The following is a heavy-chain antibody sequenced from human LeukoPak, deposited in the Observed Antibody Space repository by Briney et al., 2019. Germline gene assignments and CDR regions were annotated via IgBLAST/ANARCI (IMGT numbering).Heavy chain of an antibody. CDR2: ISGSGYTT. J-gene: IGHJ4*02. CDR1: GFTFSSYA. CDR3: AKDPAEASLLVTYFEH. V-gene: IGHV3-23*01. Sequence: GGSLRLSCAASGFTFSSYAMSWVRQAPGKGLEWVSAISGSGYTTYCADSVKGRFTISRDNSKNTLYLQMNSLRADDTAIYYCAKDPAEASLLVTYFEHWGQGALVTVSS.